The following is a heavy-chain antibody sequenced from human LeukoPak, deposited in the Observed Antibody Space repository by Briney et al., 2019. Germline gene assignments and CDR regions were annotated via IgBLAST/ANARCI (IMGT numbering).Heavy chain of an antibody. CDR2: IYPGDSDT. CDR3: ARHGEYSSGWYNTLFY. CDR1: GYSFTSYW. V-gene: IGHV5-51*01. D-gene: IGHD6-19*01. J-gene: IGHJ4*02. Sequence: PGESLKISCQGSGYSFTSYWIGWVRQMPGKGLEWMGIIYPGDSDTRYSPSFQGQVTISADKSISTAYLQWSSLKASDTAMYYCARHGEYSSGWYNTLFYWGQGTLVTVSS.